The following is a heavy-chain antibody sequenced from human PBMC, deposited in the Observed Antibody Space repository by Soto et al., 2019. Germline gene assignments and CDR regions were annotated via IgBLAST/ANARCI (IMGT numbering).Heavy chain of an antibody. D-gene: IGHD2-2*01. CDR3: ARHGEIVVVPAAMFKYYYYGMEV. CDR1: GYSFTSYW. Sequence: PGESLKISCKGSGYSFTSYWIGWVRQMPGKGLEWMGIIYPGDSDTRYSPSFQGQVTISADKSISTAYLQWSSLKASDTAMYYCARHGEIVVVPAAMFKYYYYGMEVWGQGTTVTVSS. CDR2: IYPGDSDT. J-gene: IGHJ6*02. V-gene: IGHV5-51*01.